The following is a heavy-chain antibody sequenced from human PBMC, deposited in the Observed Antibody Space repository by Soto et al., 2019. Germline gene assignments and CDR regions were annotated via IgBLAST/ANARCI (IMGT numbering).Heavy chain of an antibody. CDR1: GGSISSYY. J-gene: IGHJ5*02. V-gene: IGHV4-59*01. Sequence: SETLSLTCTVSGGSISSYYWSWIRQPPGKGLEWIRYIYYSGSTNYNPSLKSRVTISVDTSKNQFSLKLSSVTAADTAVYYCARGGCSGGSCYGFSWFDPWGQGTLVTVSS. D-gene: IGHD2-15*01. CDR2: IYYSGST. CDR3: ARGGCSGGSCYGFSWFDP.